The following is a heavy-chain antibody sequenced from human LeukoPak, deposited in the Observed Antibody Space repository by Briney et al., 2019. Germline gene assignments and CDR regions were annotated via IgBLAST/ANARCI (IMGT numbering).Heavy chain of an antibody. D-gene: IGHD6-13*01. CDR1: GFTFSSYR. V-gene: IGHV3-33*08. CDR2: IWYDGSNR. J-gene: IGHJ4*02. Sequence: PGGSLRLPCAASGFTFSSYRMHWVRQAPGRGLEWVAVIWYDGSNRYYVDSVKGRFTISRDNSKNTLYLQMDSLRAEDTAVYYCTRDVGSSWSFDYWGQGTLVTVSS. CDR3: TRDVGSSWSFDY.